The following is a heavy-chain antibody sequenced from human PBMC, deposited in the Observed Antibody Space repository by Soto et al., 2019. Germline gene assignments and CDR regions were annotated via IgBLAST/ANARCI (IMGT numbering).Heavy chain of an antibody. J-gene: IGHJ5*02. Sequence: ASVKVSCKASGYTFTSYGISWVRQAPGQGLEWMGWISAYSGNTNYAQKLQGRVTMTTDTSTSTAYMELRSLRSDDTAVYYCARVYCISTSCLRFDPWGQGTLVTVSS. V-gene: IGHV1-18*01. CDR2: ISAYSGNT. CDR1: GYTFTSYG. CDR3: ARVYCISTSCLRFDP. D-gene: IGHD2-2*01.